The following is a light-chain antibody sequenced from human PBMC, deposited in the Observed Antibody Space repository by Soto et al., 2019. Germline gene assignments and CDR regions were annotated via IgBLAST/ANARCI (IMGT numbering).Light chain of an antibody. J-gene: IGKJ4*01. CDR3: QQLKRYPLS. Sequence: IQLTQSPSSLSASIGDRVTISCRASQGSNSYLAWYQQKPGKAPELLIGAASTLQSGVPSRFSGSGSGTDFTLAISSLQPEDFATCYCQQLKRYPLSFGGGTKVEIK. V-gene: IGKV1-9*01. CDR1: QGSNSY. CDR2: AAS.